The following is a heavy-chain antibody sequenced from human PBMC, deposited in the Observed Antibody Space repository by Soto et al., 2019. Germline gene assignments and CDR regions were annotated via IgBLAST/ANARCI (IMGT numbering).Heavy chain of an antibody. V-gene: IGHV4-4*07. Sequence: KPSETLSLTCTVSGDSISTYFWSWIRQPPGKGLEWIGRVHNSGSTTYNPSLKSRVTMSVDTSKSQFSLKLTSVTAADTAVYYCAGENGVPSTGGLDPWGQGTLVTVSS. CDR3: AGENGVPSTGGLDP. J-gene: IGHJ5*02. D-gene: IGHD3-3*01. CDR1: GDSISTYF. CDR2: VHNSGST.